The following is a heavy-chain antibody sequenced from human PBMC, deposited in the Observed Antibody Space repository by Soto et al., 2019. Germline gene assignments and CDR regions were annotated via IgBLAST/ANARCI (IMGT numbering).Heavy chain of an antibody. Sequence: PGGSLRLSCAASGFTFSSYAMTWVRQAPGMGLQWVSTISGSGAGTYYADSVKGRFTISRDNSKKTLYLQMNSLRVDDTAVYYCAKEGIGGYSHGYDYWGQGILVTSPQ. CDR3: AKEGIGGYSHGYDY. CDR1: GFTFSSYA. CDR2: ISGSGAGT. J-gene: IGHJ4*02. D-gene: IGHD5-18*01. V-gene: IGHV3-23*01.